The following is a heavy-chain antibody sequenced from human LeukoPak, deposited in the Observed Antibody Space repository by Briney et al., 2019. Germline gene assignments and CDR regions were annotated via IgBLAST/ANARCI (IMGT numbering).Heavy chain of an antibody. D-gene: IGHD1-14*01. V-gene: IGHV4-59*01. Sequence: SETLSLTCSVSGGSITSYYWSWIRQPPGKGLEWIGHVSDGGRTNYSPSLRSRVSISVDTSKNQFSLKLNSVTAADTAVYFCARASTTFDDWGQGALVTVSS. CDR2: VSDGGRT. CDR1: GGSITSYY. J-gene: IGHJ4*02. CDR3: ARASTTFDD.